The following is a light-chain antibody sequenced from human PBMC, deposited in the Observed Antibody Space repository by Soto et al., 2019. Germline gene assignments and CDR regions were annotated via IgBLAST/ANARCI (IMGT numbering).Light chain of an antibody. CDR3: QQLNTYPVT. CDR2: KAS. J-gene: IGKJ4*01. Sequence: DIQMTQSPSSLSASVGDRVTITCRASQRISTYLNWYQQKPGKAPKLLIYKASTLKSGVPSRFSGSGSGTEFTLTISSLQPDDFATYYCQQLNTYPVTFGGGTKVDI. V-gene: IGKV1-5*03. CDR1: QRISTY.